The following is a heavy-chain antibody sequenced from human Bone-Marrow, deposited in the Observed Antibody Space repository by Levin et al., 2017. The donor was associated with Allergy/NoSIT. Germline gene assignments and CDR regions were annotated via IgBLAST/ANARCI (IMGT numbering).Heavy chain of an antibody. D-gene: IGHD2/OR15-2a*01. CDR1: GFIFRDYV. CDR3: AKDVVLSSNDPFDV. V-gene: IGHV3-23*01. J-gene: IGHJ3*01. Sequence: GGSLRLSCGASGFIFRDYVMSWVRQAPGKGLEWVSAINNRGGITYYSDSVRGRFTISRDNSKNTVSLEMNSLRAEDTAIYYCAKDVVLSSNDPFDVWGQGTMVSVSS. CDR2: INNRGGIT.